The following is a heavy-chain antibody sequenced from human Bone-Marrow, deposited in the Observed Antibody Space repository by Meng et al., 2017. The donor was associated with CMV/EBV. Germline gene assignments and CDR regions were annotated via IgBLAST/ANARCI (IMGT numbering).Heavy chain of an antibody. V-gene: IGHV5-51*01. CDR1: GYSFTSYW. J-gene: IGHJ4*02. CDR2: IYPGDSDT. CDR3: ARVGRGVYDFWSGYSYPDY. Sequence: GGSLRLSCKGSGYSFTSYWIGWVRQMPGKGLEWMGIIYPGDSDTRYSPSFQGQVTISADKSISTAYLQWSSLKASDTAMYYCARVGRGVYDFWSGYSYPDYWGQGTLVTVS. D-gene: IGHD3-3*01.